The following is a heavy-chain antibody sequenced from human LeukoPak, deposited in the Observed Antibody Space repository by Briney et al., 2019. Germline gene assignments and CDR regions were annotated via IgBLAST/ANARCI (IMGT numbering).Heavy chain of an antibody. J-gene: IGHJ5*02. D-gene: IGHD3-9*01. V-gene: IGHV1-2*06. CDR3: ATLYYDILTGSWFDP. Sequence: ASVKVSCKASGYTSTGYYMHWVQQAPGQGLEWMGRINPNSGGTNYAQKFQGRVTMTRDTSISTAYMELSRLRSDDTAVYYCATLYYDILTGSWFDPWGQGTLVTVSS. CDR2: INPNSGGT. CDR1: GYTSTGYY.